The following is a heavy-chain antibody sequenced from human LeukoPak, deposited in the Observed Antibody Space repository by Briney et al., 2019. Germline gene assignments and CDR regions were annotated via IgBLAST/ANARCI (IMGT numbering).Heavy chain of an antibody. CDR3: ARDEGIAVAPTIFDY. CDR1: GFTFSSYW. V-gene: IGHV3-7*03. CDR2: IKQDGSEK. D-gene: IGHD6-19*01. J-gene: IGHJ4*02. Sequence: PGGSLRLSCAASGFTFSSYWMSWVRQAPGKGLEGGANIKQDGSEKYYVDSVKGRFTISRDNAKNSLYLQMNSLRAEDTAVYYCARDEGIAVAPTIFDYWGQGTLVTVSS.